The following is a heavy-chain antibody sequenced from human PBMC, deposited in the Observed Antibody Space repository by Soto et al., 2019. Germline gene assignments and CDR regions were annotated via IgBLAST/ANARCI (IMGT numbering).Heavy chain of an antibody. CDR3: ARDPIGGGTPYYFDF. CDR2: INTHTGDT. D-gene: IGHD3-10*01. CDR1: GYTFTGYY. V-gene: IGHV1-2*02. J-gene: IGHJ4*02. Sequence: ASVKVSCKASGYTFTGYYTYWVRQAPGQGPEWMGGINTHTGDTDYAPKFQGRVTMTRDTSISTAYMELTSLRSDDTAVYYCARDPIGGGTPYYFDFWGQGTLVTVSS.